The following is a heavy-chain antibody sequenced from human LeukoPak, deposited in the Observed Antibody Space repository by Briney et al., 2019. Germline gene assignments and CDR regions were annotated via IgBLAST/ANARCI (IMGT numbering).Heavy chain of an antibody. CDR1: GFTFSSYA. D-gene: IGHD2-21*02. J-gene: IGHJ6*02. V-gene: IGHV3-30*04. CDR3: ARNHDSRGMDV. Sequence: PGRSLRLSCAASGFTFSSYAMHWVRQAPGKGLEWVAVISYDGSNKYYADSVKGRFTISRDNSKNALYLQMNSLRAEDTAVYYCARNHDSRGMDVWGQGTTVTVSS. CDR2: ISYDGSNK.